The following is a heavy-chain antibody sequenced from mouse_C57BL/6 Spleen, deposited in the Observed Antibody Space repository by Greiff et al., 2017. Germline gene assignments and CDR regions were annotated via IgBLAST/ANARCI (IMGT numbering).Heavy chain of an antibody. CDR1: GYAFSSSW. J-gene: IGHJ4*01. CDR3: ARSWGDY. Sequence: QVQLKESGAELVKPGASVKISCKASGYAFSSSWMNWVKQRPGKGLEWIGQIYPGDGATNYNGKFKGKATLTADKSSSTAYMQLSSLTSEDSAVYFCARSWGDYWGQGTSVTVSS. V-gene: IGHV1-80*01. CDR2: IYPGDGAT.